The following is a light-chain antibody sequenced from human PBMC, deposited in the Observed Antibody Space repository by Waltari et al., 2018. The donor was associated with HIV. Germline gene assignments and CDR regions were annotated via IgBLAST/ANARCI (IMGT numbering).Light chain of an antibody. CDR2: DAS. CDR3: RQRVDWPLT. V-gene: IGKV3-11*01. CDR1: QSVGSY. J-gene: IGKJ4*01. Sequence: EIVLTQSPATLSLSPGERATLSCRASQSVGSYLGWYQQRPGQAPRLLIYDASNRATGIPDRFSGSGSGTDFTLTITSLEPEDFAVYYCRQRVDWPLTFGGGTKVEI.